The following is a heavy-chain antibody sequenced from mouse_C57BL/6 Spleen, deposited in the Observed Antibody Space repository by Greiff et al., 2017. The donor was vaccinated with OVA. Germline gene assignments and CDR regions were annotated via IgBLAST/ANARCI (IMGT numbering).Heavy chain of an antibody. V-gene: IGHV1-55*01. Sequence: QVQLKQPGAELVKPGASVKLSCKASGYTFTSYWITWVKQRPGQGLEWIGDFYPGSGSSNYNEKFKSKATLTVDTASSTAYMQLSSLTSEDSAVYYCARRYYGSSYWYFDVWGTGTTVTVSS. D-gene: IGHD1-1*01. CDR1: GYTFTSYW. CDR3: ARRYYGSSYWYFDV. CDR2: FYPGSGSS. J-gene: IGHJ1*03.